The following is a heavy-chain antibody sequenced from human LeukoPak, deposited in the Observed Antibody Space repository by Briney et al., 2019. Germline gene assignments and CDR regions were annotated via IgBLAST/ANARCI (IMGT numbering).Heavy chain of an antibody. J-gene: IGHJ6*02. Sequence: ASVKVSCKASGYTFTSYDINWVRQATGQGLEWVGWMNPNSGNTGYAQKFQGRVTMTRNTSISTAYMELSSLRSEDTAVYYCAREVRHYYGSGSYYRYYYYGMDVWGQGTTVTVSS. CDR2: MNPNSGNT. V-gene: IGHV1-8*01. CDR3: AREVRHYYGSGSYYRYYYYGMDV. CDR1: GYTFTSYD. D-gene: IGHD3-10*01.